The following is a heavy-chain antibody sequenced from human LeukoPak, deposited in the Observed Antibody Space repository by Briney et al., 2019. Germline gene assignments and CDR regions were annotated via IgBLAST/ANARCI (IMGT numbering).Heavy chain of an antibody. CDR3: ARDMVKSSTSPHGY. V-gene: IGHV1-2*02. Sequence: GASVKVSCKASGYTFAGYYMHWVRQAPGQGLEWMGWIKPNSGGTYYAQKFQGRVTMTRDTSISTAYMELTRLRSDDTAVYYCARDMVKSSTSPHGYWGQGALVTVSS. D-gene: IGHD2-2*01. CDR2: IKPNSGGT. CDR1: GYTFAGYY. J-gene: IGHJ4*02.